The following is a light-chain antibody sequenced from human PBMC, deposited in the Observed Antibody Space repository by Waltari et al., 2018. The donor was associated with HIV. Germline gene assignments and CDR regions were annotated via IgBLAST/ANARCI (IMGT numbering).Light chain of an antibody. CDR1: SSNIGSNT. V-gene: IGLV1-44*01. Sequence: SVLTQPPSASGTPGQRVTISCSGSSSNIGSNTVHWYQQLPGPAPKLLIYSNNQRPSGVPDRFSGSKSGTSASLAISGLQSEDEADYYCAAWDDSLNGPWVFGGGTKLTVL. CDR2: SNN. J-gene: IGLJ3*02. CDR3: AAWDDSLNGPWV.